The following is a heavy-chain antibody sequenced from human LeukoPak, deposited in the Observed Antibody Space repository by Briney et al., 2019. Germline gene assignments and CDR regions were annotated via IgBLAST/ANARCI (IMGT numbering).Heavy chain of an antibody. D-gene: IGHD1-26*01. J-gene: IGHJ4*02. CDR2: IYDSGST. V-gene: IGHV4-39*07. CDR3: AREGGANYYFDY. Sequence: SETLSLTCTVSSGSIRSSYYYWGWIRQPPGKGLEWIGSIYDSGSTNYNPSLKSRVTISVDTSKNQFSLKLSSVTAADTAVYYCAREGGANYYFDYWGQGTLVTVSS. CDR1: SGSIRSSYYY.